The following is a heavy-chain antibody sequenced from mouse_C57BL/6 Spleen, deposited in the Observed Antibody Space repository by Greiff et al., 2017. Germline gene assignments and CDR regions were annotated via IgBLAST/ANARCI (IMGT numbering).Heavy chain of an antibody. CDR3: VRERGYGNYEYFDV. CDR2: IRSKSSNYAT. V-gene: IGHV10-3*01. D-gene: IGHD2-1*01. CDR1: GFTFNTYA. Sequence: EVQLVESGGGLVQPKGSLKLSCAASGFTFNTYAMHWVRQAPGKGLEWVARIRSKSSNYATYYADSVKDRFTISRDDSQSMLYLQMNNLKTEDTAMYYCVRERGYGNYEYFDVWGTGTTVTVSS. J-gene: IGHJ1*03.